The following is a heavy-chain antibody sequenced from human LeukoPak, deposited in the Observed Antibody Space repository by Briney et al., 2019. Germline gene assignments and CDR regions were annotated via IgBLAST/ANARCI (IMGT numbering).Heavy chain of an antibody. CDR3: ARDAFDWSPDYGMDV. CDR1: GGSISSYY. Sequence: SETLSLTCTVPGGSISSYYWRWIRQPPGKGLEWIGYIYYSGSTNYNPSLKSRVTISVDTSKNQFSLKLSSVTAADTAVYYCARDAFDWSPDYGMDVWGKGTTVTVSS. J-gene: IGHJ6*04. V-gene: IGHV4-59*01. CDR2: IYYSGST. D-gene: IGHD3-9*01.